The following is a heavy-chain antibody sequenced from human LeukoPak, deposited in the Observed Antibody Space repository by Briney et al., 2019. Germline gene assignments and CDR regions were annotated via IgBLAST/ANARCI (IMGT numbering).Heavy chain of an antibody. CDR1: GGSISSYY. J-gene: IGHJ6*03. D-gene: IGHD6-19*01. Sequence: PSETLSLTCTVSGGSISSYYWSWIRQPPGKGLEWIGYIYYSGSTNYNPSLKSRVTISVDTSKNQFSLKLSSVTAADTAVYYCARAVAGRHNRLSPRYYYYYMDVWGKGTTVTISS. CDR2: IYYSGST. V-gene: IGHV4-59*01. CDR3: ARAVAGRHNRLSPRYYYYYMDV.